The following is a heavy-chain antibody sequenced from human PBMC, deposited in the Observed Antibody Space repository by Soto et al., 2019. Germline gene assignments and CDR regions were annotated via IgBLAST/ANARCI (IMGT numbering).Heavy chain of an antibody. CDR2: FDPEDGGT. J-gene: IGHJ6*03. V-gene: IGHV1-24*01. CDR3: ATKTSNYYYYMDV. Sequence: VASVKVSCKVSGYTLTELSMHWVRQAPGKGLEWMGGFDPEDGGTIYAQKFQGRVTMTEDTSTDTAYMELSSLRSEDTAVYYCATKTSNYYYYMDVWGKGTTVTAP. CDR1: GYTLTELS. D-gene: IGHD6-6*01.